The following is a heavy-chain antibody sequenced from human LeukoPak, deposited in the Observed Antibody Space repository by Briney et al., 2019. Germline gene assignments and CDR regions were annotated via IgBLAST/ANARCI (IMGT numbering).Heavy chain of an antibody. CDR2: INTDGSST. CDR3: ARGMVVTADIDNY. V-gene: IGHV3-74*01. D-gene: IGHD2-21*02. CDR1: GFTFGSYW. Sequence: GGSLRLSCAASGFTFGSYWMHWVRQAPGKGLVWVSRINTDGSSTSYADSVKGRFTISRDNAKNTLYLQMNSLRAEDTAVYYCARGMVVTADIDNYWGQGTLVTVSS. J-gene: IGHJ4*02.